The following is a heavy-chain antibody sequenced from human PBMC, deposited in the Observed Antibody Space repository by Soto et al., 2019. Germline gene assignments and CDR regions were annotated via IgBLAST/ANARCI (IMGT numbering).Heavy chain of an antibody. D-gene: IGHD2-2*01. CDR1: GYTFTGYY. Sequence: ASVKVSCKASGYTFTGYYMHWVRQAPGQGLEWMGWINPNRGGTNYAQMFQGRVTMTRDTSISTAYMELSRLRSDDTAVYYCARAGDIVVVPAAMPYYFVYWGQGTLVTVSS. CDR3: ARAGDIVVVPAAMPYYFVY. V-gene: IGHV1-2*02. CDR2: INPNRGGT. J-gene: IGHJ4*02.